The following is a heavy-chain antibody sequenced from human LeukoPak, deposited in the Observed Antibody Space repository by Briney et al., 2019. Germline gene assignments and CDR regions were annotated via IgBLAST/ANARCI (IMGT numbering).Heavy chain of an antibody. D-gene: IGHD3-10*01. J-gene: IGHJ3*02. CDR2: ISSSSSYI. V-gene: IGHV3-21*01. CDR3: ARGMGSGFAFDI. Sequence: GGSLRLSCAASGFSFSSYAMSWVRQAPGKGLEWVSSISSSSSYIYYADSVKGRFTISRDNAKNSLYLQMNSLRAEDTAVYYCARGMGSGFAFDIWGQGTMVTVSS. CDR1: GFSFSSYA.